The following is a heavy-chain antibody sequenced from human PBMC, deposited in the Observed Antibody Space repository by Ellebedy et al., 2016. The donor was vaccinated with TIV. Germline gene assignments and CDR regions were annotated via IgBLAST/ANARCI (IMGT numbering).Heavy chain of an antibody. V-gene: IGHV3-23*01. Sequence: GESLKISCAASGFTFRNYAMSWVRQAPGKGLEWVSAVSGSSSGAFYANSVRGRFTISRDDSSNTLYLQMNSLRAEDTAVYYCAKTCGGDCYSDFDYWGLGTLVTVSS. CDR1: GFTFRNYA. CDR2: VSGSSSGA. D-gene: IGHD2-21*02. J-gene: IGHJ4*02. CDR3: AKTCGGDCYSDFDY.